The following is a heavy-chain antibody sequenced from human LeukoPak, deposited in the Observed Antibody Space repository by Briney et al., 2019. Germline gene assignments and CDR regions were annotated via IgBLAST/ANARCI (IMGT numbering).Heavy chain of an antibody. J-gene: IGHJ4*02. CDR1: GGSITSDIFY. CDR2: IHNSRGT. D-gene: IGHD4-23*01. V-gene: IGHV4-31*03. Sequence: SETLSLTCTVSGGSITSDIFYWNWIRQHPGKGLEWIGSIHNSRGTSYNPSLESRLTISVDMSENQFFLKMSYVTAADTAMYYCGKVGGNSNSWGQGTLVTVSS. CDR3: GKVGGNSNS.